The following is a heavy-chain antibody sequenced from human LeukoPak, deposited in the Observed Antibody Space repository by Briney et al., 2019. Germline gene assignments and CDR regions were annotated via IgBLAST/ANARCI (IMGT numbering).Heavy chain of an antibody. CDR3: AREGGLTYYYGSGSLDY. CDR1: GGSISSYY. V-gene: IGHV4-59*12. J-gene: IGHJ4*02. D-gene: IGHD3-10*01. Sequence: PSETLSLTCTVSGGSISSYYWSWIRQPPGKGLEWIGYMYYRGNTNYDPSLKSRVTISVDTSKNQFSLKLSSVTAADTAVYYCAREGGLTYYYGSGSLDYWGQGTLVTVSS. CDR2: MYYRGNT.